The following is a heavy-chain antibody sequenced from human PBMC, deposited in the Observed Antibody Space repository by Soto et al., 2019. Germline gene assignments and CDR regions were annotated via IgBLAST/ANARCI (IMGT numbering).Heavy chain of an antibody. V-gene: IGHV4-39*01. Sequence: PSETLALTCHVSGGSFSRSIYYWVWIRQPPGKGLDWIGSLYYSATTYYNPSLKSRVTISVDRTKNQFSLNLTSVTAADMAVYYCVRHSGYSSNWGEFDPWGQGTLVTVSS. CDR2: LYYSATT. CDR1: GGSFSRSIYY. D-gene: IGHD5-18*01. CDR3: VRHSGYSSNWGEFDP. J-gene: IGHJ5*02.